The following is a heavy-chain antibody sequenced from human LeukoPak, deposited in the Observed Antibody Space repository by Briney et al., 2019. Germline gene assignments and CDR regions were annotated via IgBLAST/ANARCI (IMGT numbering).Heavy chain of an antibody. CDR3: ARGPNSNWSGLDF. CDR1: GFSFSGHW. CDR2: ISPTGSTT. D-gene: IGHD6-6*01. J-gene: IGHJ4*02. Sequence: GGSLILSCTASGFSFSGHWMHWARQLPGKGLVWVSRISPTGSTTSYADSVKGRFTVSRDNAKNTLYLQVNNLRAEDTAVYYCARGPNSNWSGLDFWGQGTLLTVSS. V-gene: IGHV3-74*01.